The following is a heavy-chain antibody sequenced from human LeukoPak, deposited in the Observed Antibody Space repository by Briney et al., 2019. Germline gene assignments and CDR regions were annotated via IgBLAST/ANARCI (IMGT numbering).Heavy chain of an antibody. CDR3: ARGQVLCSGGSCYFGY. CDR2: INHSGST. Sequence: GSLRLSCAASGFIFSHYGMSWVRQPPGKGLEWIGEINHSGSTNYNPSLKSRVTISVDTSKNQFSLKLSSVTAADTAVYYCARGQVLCSGGSCYFGYWGQGTLVTVSS. D-gene: IGHD2-15*01. CDR1: GFIFSHYG. J-gene: IGHJ4*02. V-gene: IGHV4-34*01.